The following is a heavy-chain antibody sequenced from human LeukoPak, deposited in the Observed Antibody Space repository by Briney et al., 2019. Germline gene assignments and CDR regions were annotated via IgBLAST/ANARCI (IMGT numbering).Heavy chain of an antibody. CDR3: ARGTTGYEYYFDY. CDR2: IHTSGSI. D-gene: IGHD1-14*01. J-gene: IGHJ4*02. CDR1: GGSISSYY. Sequence: SETLSLTCTVSGGSISSYYWSWIRQPAGKGLEWIGRIHTSGSINHNPSLKSRVTVSVDTSKNQFSLKLSSVTAADTAVYYCARGTTGYEYYFDYWGQGTLVTVSS. V-gene: IGHV4-4*07.